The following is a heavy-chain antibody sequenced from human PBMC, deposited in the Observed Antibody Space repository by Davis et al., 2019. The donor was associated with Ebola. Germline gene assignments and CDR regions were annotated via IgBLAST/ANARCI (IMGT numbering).Heavy chain of an antibody. D-gene: IGHD7-27*01. CDR3: ARESGAGGSFDH. V-gene: IGHV1-69*13. J-gene: IGHJ4*02. Sequence: SVKVSCNASGGTFSNSIISWVRQAPGQGLEWMGGVILVFGTITYAERFQGRVTITADESTNTVYMELTSLGSEDTAVYYCARESGAGGSFDHWGQGTPVTVSS. CDR2: VILVFGTI. CDR1: GGTFSNSI.